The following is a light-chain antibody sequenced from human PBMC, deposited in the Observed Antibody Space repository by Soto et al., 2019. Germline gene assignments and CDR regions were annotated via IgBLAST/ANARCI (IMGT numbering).Light chain of an antibody. V-gene: IGKV3-20*01. CDR2: TTS. Sequence: EIVLTQSPGTLSLSPGERDTLSCRASQSVPNNFVAWYQKTPGQAPRLLIYTTSFRVTGIPDRFTGSGSGTYFSLTISRLEPEHFVVYYCLQYGGSPTFGQGTKVEI. J-gene: IGKJ1*01. CDR1: QSVPNNF. CDR3: LQYGGSPT.